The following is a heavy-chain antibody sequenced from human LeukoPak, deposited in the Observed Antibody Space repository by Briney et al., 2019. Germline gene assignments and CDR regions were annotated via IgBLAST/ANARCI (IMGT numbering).Heavy chain of an antibody. CDR2: ISGSGGST. CDR1: GFTFSTYG. V-gene: IGHV3-23*01. J-gene: IGHJ3*02. CDR3: ARELREHGVFDI. D-gene: IGHD1-26*01. Sequence: PGGSLRLSCAASGFTFSTYGMSWVRQAPGKGLEWVSAISGSGGSTYYAASVKGRFSISRDNSKNTVYLQVNSLRAEDTAVYYCARELREHGVFDIWGQGTMVTVSS.